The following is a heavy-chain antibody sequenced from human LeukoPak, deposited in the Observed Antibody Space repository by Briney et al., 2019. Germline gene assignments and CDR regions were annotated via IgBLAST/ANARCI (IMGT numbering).Heavy chain of an antibody. D-gene: IGHD6-13*01. CDR1: GCSISSYD. CDR3: AGGEYSSSWTSMDV. V-gene: IGHV4-59*08. CDR2: IYYSGST. Sequence: SETLSLTCTVSGCSISSYDWSWIRQPPGKGLEWIGYIYYSGSTNYNPSLKSRVTISVDTSKKQFSLKLSSVTAADTAVYYCAGGEYSSSWTSMDVWGQGTTVTVSS. J-gene: IGHJ6*02.